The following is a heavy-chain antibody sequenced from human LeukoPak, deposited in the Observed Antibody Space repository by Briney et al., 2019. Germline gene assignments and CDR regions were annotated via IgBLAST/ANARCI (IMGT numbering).Heavy chain of an antibody. CDR1: GFTFSSYS. CDR3: ARDTRKYDSSGYYYVRLDY. J-gene: IGHJ4*02. D-gene: IGHD3-22*01. V-gene: IGHV3-21*01. Sequence: GGPLRLSCAASGFTFSSYSMNWVRQAPGKGLEWVSSISSSSSYIYYADSVKGRFTISRDNAKNSLYLQMNSLRAEDTAVYYCARDTRKYDSSGYYYVRLDYWGQGTLVTVSS. CDR2: ISSSSSYI.